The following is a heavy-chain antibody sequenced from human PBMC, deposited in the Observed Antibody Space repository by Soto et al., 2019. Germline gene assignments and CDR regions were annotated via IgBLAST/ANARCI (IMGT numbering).Heavy chain of an antibody. CDR1: GGSFSGYY. CDR3: ARGNYCSSTSCYTVTTDY. CDR2: INHSGST. V-gene: IGHV4-34*01. J-gene: IGHJ4*02. D-gene: IGHD2-2*02. Sequence: SETLSLTCAVYGGSFSGYYWSWIRQPPGKGLEGIGEINHSGSTNYNPSLKSRVTISVDTSKNQFSLKLSSVTAADTAVYYCARGNYCSSTSCYTVTTDYWGQGTLVTVSS.